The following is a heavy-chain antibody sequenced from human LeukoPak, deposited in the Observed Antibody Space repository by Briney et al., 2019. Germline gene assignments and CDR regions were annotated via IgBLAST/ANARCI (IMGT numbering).Heavy chain of an antibody. Sequence: PGGSLRLSCAASGFTFISYPMHWVRQAPGKGLDWVAVISYDGSSKYYAHSVKGRFTISRDNAKNSLYLQMNSLRDEDTAVYHCARTEYCSGGSCYSMYYWGQGTLVTVSS. CDR3: ARTEYCSGGSCYSMYY. CDR1: GFTFISYP. D-gene: IGHD2-15*01. V-gene: IGHV3-30*03. J-gene: IGHJ4*02. CDR2: ISYDGSSK.